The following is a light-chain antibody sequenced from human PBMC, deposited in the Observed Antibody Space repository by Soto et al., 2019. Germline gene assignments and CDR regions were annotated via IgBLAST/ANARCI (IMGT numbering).Light chain of an antibody. V-gene: IGKV1-39*01. CDR1: QSISSY. CDR3: QQSYSTPWT. J-gene: IGKJ1*01. CDR2: AAS. Sequence: DIQMTQSPSSLSASVGDRVTITCRASQSISSYLNWYQQKPGKAPKLLIYAASNLQSGVPSRFSCSGSGTDFTLTISSLQPEDFATYYCQQSYSTPWTFGQGTKVEIK.